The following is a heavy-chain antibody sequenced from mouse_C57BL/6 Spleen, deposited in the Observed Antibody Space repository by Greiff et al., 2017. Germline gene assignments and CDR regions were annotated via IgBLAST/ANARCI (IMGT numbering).Heavy chain of an antibody. CDR1: GYTFTDYE. CDR2: IDPETGGT. J-gene: IGHJ4*01. Sequence: SGAELVRPGASVTLSCKASGYTFTDYEMHWVKQTPVHGLEWIGAIDPETGGTAYNQKFKGKAILTADKSSSTAYMELRSLKSEDSAVYYCTIMDYWGQGTSVTVSS. CDR3: TIMDY. V-gene: IGHV1-15*01.